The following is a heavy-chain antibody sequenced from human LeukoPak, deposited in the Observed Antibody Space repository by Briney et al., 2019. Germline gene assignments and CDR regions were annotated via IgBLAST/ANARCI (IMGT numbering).Heavy chain of an antibody. CDR3: ASVIVATIDDYYYMDV. Sequence: SETLSLTCTVSDGAIAGYSWSWIRQAPGKGLEWIGYIYYSRDTNYNPSLQSRVTVSVDTSKNQFSLRLTSVSAADTAVYYCASVIVATIDDYYYMDVWGKGTTVTVSS. CDR1: DGAIAGYS. J-gene: IGHJ6*03. V-gene: IGHV4-59*01. CDR2: IYYSRDT. D-gene: IGHD5-12*01.